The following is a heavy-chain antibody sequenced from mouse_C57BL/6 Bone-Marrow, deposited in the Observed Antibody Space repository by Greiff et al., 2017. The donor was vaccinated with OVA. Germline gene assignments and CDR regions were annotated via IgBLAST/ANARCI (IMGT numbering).Heavy chain of an antibody. CDR1: YTFSRRVH. D-gene: IGHD1-1*01. Sequence: QVQLQQSGPELARPWASVKISCQAFYTFSRRVHFAIRDTNYWMQWVKQRPGQGLEWIGAIYPGNGDTSYNQKFKGKATLTADKSSSTAYMESSSLTAEDSAGYFVACWGGSSYVDYFDYWGQGTTLTVSS. J-gene: IGHJ2*01. V-gene: IGHV1-87*01. CDR3: AEDSAGYFVACWGGSSYVDYFDY. CDR2: GQGLEWIG.